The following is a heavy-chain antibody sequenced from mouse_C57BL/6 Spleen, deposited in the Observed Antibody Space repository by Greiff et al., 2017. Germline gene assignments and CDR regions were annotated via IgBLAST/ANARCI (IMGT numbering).Heavy chain of an antibody. V-gene: IGHV5-4*01. Sequence: DVKLVESGGGLVKPGGSLKLSCAASGFTFSSYAMSWVRQTPEKRLEWVATISDGGSYTYYPANVKGRFTLASDRAKNNLYLQMSHLKSEDTAMYYCARDGSNQAWFAYWGQGTLVTVAA. CDR3: ARDGSNQAWFAY. D-gene: IGHD1-1*01. CDR2: ISDGGSYT. CDR1: GFTFSSYA. J-gene: IGHJ3*01.